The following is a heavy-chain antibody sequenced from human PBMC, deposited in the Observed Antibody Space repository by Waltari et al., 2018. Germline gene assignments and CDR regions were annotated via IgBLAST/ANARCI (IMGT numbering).Heavy chain of an antibody. Sequence: QVQLQQWGAGLLKPSETLSLTCAVYGGSFSGYYWSWIRQPPGKGLEWIGEINHSESTNYNPSLKSRVTISVETSKNQFSLKLSSVTAADTAVYYGARVRRHSGYENWFDPWGQGTLVTVSS. CDR1: GGSFSGYY. V-gene: IGHV4-34*01. CDR3: ARVRRHSGYENWFDP. D-gene: IGHD5-12*01. CDR2: INHSEST. J-gene: IGHJ5*02.